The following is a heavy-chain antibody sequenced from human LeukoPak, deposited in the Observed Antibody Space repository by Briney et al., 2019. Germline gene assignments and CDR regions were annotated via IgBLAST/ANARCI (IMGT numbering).Heavy chain of an antibody. CDR2: IWYDGSNK. J-gene: IGHJ5*02. D-gene: IGHD1-26*01. Sequence: GGSLRLSCTASGFTFSDYGMHWVRQPPGKGLEWVAIIWYDGSNKTYEDSVKGRFTISRDNAKNSLYLQMNSLRAEDTAVYYCAGRGGSYYYNWFDPWGQGTLVTVSS. CDR3: AGRGGSYYYNWFDP. V-gene: IGHV3-33*03. CDR1: GFTFSDYG.